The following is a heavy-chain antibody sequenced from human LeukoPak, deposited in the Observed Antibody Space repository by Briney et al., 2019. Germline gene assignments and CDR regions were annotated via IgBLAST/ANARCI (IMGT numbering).Heavy chain of an antibody. CDR1: GFTFSSYA. J-gene: IGHJ4*02. D-gene: IGHD6-13*01. CDR2: TSGSGGST. V-gene: IGHV3-23*01. Sequence: GGSLRLSCAASGFTFSSYAMSWVRQAPGKGLEWVSATSGSGGSTYYADSVKGRFTISRDNSKNTLYLQMNSLRAEDTAVYYCAKNPDRIAAAAPFDYWGQGTLVTVSS. CDR3: AKNPDRIAAAAPFDY.